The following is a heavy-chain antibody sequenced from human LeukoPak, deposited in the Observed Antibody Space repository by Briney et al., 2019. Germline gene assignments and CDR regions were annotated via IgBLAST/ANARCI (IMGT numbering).Heavy chain of an antibody. CDR2: INHSGST. Sequence: PSETLSLTCAVYGGSLSGYYWSWIRQPPGKGLEWIGEINHSGSTNYNPSLKSRVTISVDTSKNQFSLKLSSVTAADTAVYYCARGRSAMVRGVITKYYFDCWGQGTLVTVSS. CDR3: ARGRSAMVRGVITKYYFDC. CDR1: GGSLSGYY. J-gene: IGHJ4*02. V-gene: IGHV4-34*01. D-gene: IGHD3-10*01.